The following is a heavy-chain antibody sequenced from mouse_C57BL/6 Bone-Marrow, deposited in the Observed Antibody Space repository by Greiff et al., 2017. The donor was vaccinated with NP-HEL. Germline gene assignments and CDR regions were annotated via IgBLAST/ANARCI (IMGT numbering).Heavy chain of an antibody. CDR1: GFTFSNYW. J-gene: IGHJ2*01. Sequence: EVMLVESGGGLVQPGGSMKLSCVASGFTFSNYWMNWVRQSPEKGLEWVAQIRLKSDNYATHYAESVKGRFTISRDDSKSSVYLQMNNLRAEDTGIYYCPPYGSSFFDYWGQGTTLTVSS. CDR3: PPYGSSFFDY. V-gene: IGHV6-3*01. CDR2: IRLKSDNYAT. D-gene: IGHD1-1*01.